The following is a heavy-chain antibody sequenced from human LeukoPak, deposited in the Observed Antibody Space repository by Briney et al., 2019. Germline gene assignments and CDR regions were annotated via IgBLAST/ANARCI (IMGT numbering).Heavy chain of an antibody. CDR2: IRYDGSIK. CDR1: GFTFSTYG. V-gene: IGHV3-30*02. Sequence: GGSLRLSCAASGFTFSTYGMHWVRQAPGKGLEWVAFIRYDGSIKYYADSVKGRFTISRDNSKNTVYLQMDSLRAEDTALYYCARGQQLVKTDWGQGTLVTVSS. CDR3: ARGQQLVKTD. D-gene: IGHD6-13*01. J-gene: IGHJ4*02.